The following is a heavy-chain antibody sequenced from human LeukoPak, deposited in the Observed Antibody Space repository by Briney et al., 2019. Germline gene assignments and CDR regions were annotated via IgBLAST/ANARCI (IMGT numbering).Heavy chain of an antibody. Sequence: GGSLRLSCAASGFTFSGYGMHWVRQAPGKGLEWVALISFDGSNQYYADSVKGRFTISRDNSKNTLYLQMSSLSAEDTAVYYCAKPPEVGATVGYFDYWGQGTLVTVSS. V-gene: IGHV3-30*18. CDR3: AKPPEVGATVGYFDY. CDR1: GFTFSGYG. D-gene: IGHD1-26*01. J-gene: IGHJ4*02. CDR2: ISFDGSNQ.